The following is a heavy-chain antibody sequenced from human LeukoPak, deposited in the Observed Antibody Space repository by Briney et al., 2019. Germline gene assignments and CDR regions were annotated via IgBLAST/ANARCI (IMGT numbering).Heavy chain of an antibody. J-gene: IGHJ5*02. CDR2: ISGSGGST. Sequence: GGSLRLSCAASGFTFNNYAMSWVRQAPGKGLEWVSVISGSGGSTYYADSVKGRFTISRDNSKNTLYLQMNSQRAEETAVYYCAKDRGVIVPAGMATWGQGTLVTVSS. V-gene: IGHV3-23*01. D-gene: IGHD2-2*01. CDR1: GFTFNNYA. CDR3: AKDRGVIVPAGMAT.